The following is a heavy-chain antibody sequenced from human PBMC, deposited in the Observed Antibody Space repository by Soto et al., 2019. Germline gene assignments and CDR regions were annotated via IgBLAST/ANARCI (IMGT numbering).Heavy chain of an antibody. CDR2: IYTGGST. V-gene: IGHV3-66*01. Sequence: EVQLVESGGGLVQPGGSLRLSCAASGFTVSNNYIYWVRQAPGKGLEWVSIIYTGGSTYYADSVRGRFTISRDNSKNTVDLQMNSLRSEEPAVFSCAGWGSGYDPVDYWGQGTLVTVSS. J-gene: IGHJ4*02. CDR3: AGWGSGYDPVDY. CDR1: GFTVSNNY. D-gene: IGHD5-12*01.